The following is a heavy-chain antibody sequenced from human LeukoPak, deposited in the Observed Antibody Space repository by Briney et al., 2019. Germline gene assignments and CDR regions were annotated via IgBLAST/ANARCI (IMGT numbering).Heavy chain of an antibody. V-gene: IGHV3-21*01. Sequence: GGSLRLSCAASGFTFSSYSMNWVRQAPGKGLEWVSSISSSSSYIYYADSVKGRFTISRDNAKNSLYLQMNSLRAEDTAVYYCAREPVEICSGGSCYELGYWCQGTLVTVSS. J-gene: IGHJ4*02. CDR3: AREPVEICSGGSCYELGY. CDR2: ISSSSSYI. CDR1: GFTFSSYS. D-gene: IGHD2-15*01.